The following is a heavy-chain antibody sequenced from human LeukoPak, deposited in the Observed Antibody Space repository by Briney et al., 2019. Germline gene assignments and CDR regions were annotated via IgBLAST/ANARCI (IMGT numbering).Heavy chain of an antibody. CDR3: ARDGSTVTKYWYFDL. CDR2: IIPVLGIA. CDR1: GGTFATSA. V-gene: IGHV1-69*04. J-gene: IGHJ2*01. Sequence: GTSVKVSCKASGGTFATSAITWVRQAPGQGLEWMGRIIPVLGIANYAQKFQGRLTISADKSTTTAYMELSSLRSEDTAVYYCARDGSTVTKYWYFDLWGRGTLVAVSS. D-gene: IGHD4-17*01.